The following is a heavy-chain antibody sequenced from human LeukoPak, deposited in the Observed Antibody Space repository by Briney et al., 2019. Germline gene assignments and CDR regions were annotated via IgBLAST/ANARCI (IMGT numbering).Heavy chain of an antibody. V-gene: IGHV4-34*01. CDR3: AYGISSGWYS. D-gene: IGHD6-19*01. CDR1: GGSFSGYY. J-gene: IGHJ5*02. CDR2: INHSGST. Sequence: SETLSLTCAVYGGSFSGYYWSWIRQPPGKGPEWIGEINHSGSTNYNPSLKSRVTISVDTSKNQFSLKLSSVTAADTAVYYCAYGISSGWYSWGQGTLVTVSS.